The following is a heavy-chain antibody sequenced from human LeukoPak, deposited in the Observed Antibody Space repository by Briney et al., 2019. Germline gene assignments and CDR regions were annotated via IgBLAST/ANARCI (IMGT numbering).Heavy chain of an antibody. CDR1: GGSISSYY. CDR3: ARVSQASHRYCSAGSCYRNSFDY. D-gene: IGHD2-15*01. CDR2: IYYSGST. J-gene: IGHJ4*02. Sequence: SETLSLTCTVSGGSISSYYWSWIRQPPGKGLEWIGYIYYSGSTNYNPSLKSRGTISVDTSNNQFSLKLTPVTAADTAVYYCARVSQASHRYCSAGSCYRNSFDYWGQGTLVTVSS. V-gene: IGHV4-59*01.